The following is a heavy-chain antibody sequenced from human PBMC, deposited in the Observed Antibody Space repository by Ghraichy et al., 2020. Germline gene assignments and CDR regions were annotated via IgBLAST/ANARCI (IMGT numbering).Heavy chain of an antibody. CDR3: ARHIIWGWYTLDY. CDR1: GGSFSGYY. V-gene: IGHV4-34*01. J-gene: IGHJ4*02. D-gene: IGHD6-19*01. Sequence: SETLSLTCAVYGGSFSGYYWSWIRQPPGKGLEWIGEINHSGSTNYNPSLKSRVTISVDTSKNQFSLKLSSVTAADTAVYYCARHIIWGWYTLDYWGQGTLVTVSS. CDR2: INHSGST.